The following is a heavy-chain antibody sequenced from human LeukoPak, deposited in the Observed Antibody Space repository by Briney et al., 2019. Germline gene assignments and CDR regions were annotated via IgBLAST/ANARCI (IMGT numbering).Heavy chain of an antibody. CDR3: ATVLSGDVIDS. CDR2: IKEEGSEE. V-gene: IGHV3-7*01. Sequence: GGSLRLSCVGSGFTFRKHWMTWVRQAPGKGLEWVANIKEEGSEENYVDSVKGRFTIYRDNAKKSVYLRMNSLRAEDTAVYYCATVLSGDVIDSWGQGTLVTVSS. D-gene: IGHD2-15*01. CDR1: GFTFRKHW. J-gene: IGHJ5*01.